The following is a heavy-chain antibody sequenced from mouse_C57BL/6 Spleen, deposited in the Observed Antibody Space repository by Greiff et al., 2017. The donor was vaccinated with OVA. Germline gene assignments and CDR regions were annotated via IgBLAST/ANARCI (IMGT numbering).Heavy chain of an antibody. CDR1: GYTFTDYN. J-gene: IGHJ1*03. CDR3: ARSGYYGSSWYFDV. D-gene: IGHD1-1*01. CDR2: INPNNGGT. V-gene: IGHV1-18*01. Sequence: EVQLQQSGPELVKPGASVKIPCKASGYTFTDYNMDWVKQSHGKSLEWIGDINPNNGGTIYNQKFKGKATLTVDKSSSTAYMELRSLTSEDTAVYYCARSGYYGSSWYFDVWGTGTTVTVSS.